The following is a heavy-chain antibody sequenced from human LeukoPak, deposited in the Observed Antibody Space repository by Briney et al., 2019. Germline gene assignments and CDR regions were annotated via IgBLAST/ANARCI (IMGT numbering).Heavy chain of an antibody. CDR1: GYTFTSYY. Sequence: ASVKVSCRASGYTFTSYYMHGVRQAPGRGREWMGIINPSGGSTSYAEKFQDRVTMTREPSPSTVYMELSRLSSEDTAVYYCARVAVIKGNYYDSEDAFDIWGQGTMVTVSS. J-gene: IGHJ3*02. V-gene: IGHV1-46*01. CDR3: ARVAVIKGNYYDSEDAFDI. CDR2: INPSGGST. D-gene: IGHD3-22*01.